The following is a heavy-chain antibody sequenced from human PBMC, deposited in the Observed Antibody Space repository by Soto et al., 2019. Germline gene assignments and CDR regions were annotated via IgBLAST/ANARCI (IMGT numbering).Heavy chain of an antibody. Sequence: GGSVGLGCAASGFTCNGYTMNWVRQAPGKGMEWVSGVSWNSGNIGYADSVRGRFTISRDNAKKSLYLEMSSLRGEDTAFYYCAKECPSRMFFYGTASSYSYSHPLRHAPPVTV. D-gene: IGHD3-10*01. CDR2: VSWNSGNI. V-gene: IGHV3-9*01. J-gene: IGHJ5*02. CDR1: GFTCNGYT. CDR3: AKECPSRMFFYGTASSYSYSHP.